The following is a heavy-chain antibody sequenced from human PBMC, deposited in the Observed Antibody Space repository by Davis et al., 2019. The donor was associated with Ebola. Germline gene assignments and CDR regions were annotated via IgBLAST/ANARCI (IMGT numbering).Heavy chain of an antibody. D-gene: IGHD3-3*01. Sequence: PGGSLRLSCAASGFTFRNYAMHWVRQAPGKGLEWVAVVSHSEREKFYADSVKGRFILSKDNSENTLYLQMDSLTAGDTAVYYCARAVFHEVLDYWGQGTPVTVSS. CDR2: VSHSEREK. CDR1: GFTFRNYA. CDR3: ARAVFHEVLDY. V-gene: IGHV3-30*04. J-gene: IGHJ4*02.